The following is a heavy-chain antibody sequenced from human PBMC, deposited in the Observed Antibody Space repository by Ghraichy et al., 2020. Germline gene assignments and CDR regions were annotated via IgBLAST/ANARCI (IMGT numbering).Heavy chain of an antibody. Sequence: SETLSLTCTVSGGSISSYYWSWIRQPPGKGLEWIGYIYYSGSTNYNPSLKSRVTISVDTSKNQFSLKLSSVTAADTAVYYCARDVPYGGSYPDAFDIWGQGTMVTVSS. J-gene: IGHJ3*02. V-gene: IGHV4-59*01. CDR3: ARDVPYGGSYPDAFDI. CDR2: IYYSGST. CDR1: GGSISSYY. D-gene: IGHD1-26*01.